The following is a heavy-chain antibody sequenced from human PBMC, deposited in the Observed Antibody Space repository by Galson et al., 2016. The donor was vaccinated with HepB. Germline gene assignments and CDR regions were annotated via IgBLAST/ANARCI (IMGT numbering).Heavy chain of an antibody. V-gene: IGHV3-23*01. CDR2: ISGSGDST. CDR3: VKTQGYSTGWYGMDV. J-gene: IGHJ6*02. Sequence: SLRLSCAASGFTFSSYAMTWVRQAPGEGLEWVSVISGSGDSTYYADSVKGPFTISRDNFKSTLSLQMNSLRAEDTAVYYCVKTQGYSTGWYGMDVWGQGPRSPSP. CDR1: GFTFSSYA. D-gene: IGHD6-19*01.